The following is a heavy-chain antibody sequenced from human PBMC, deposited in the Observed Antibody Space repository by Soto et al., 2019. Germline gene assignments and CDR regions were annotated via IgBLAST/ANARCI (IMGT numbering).Heavy chain of an antibody. V-gene: IGHV1-18*01. CDR3: ARDTITYYYDSSGYVGWFDP. CDR1: GYTFTSYG. Sequence: GASVKVSCKASGYTFTSYGISSVRQAPGQGLEWMGWISAYNGNTNYAQKLQGRVTMTTDTSTSTAYMELRSLRSDDTDVYYCARDTITYYYDSSGYVGWFDPWGQGTLVTVSS. J-gene: IGHJ5*02. D-gene: IGHD3-22*01. CDR2: ISAYNGNT.